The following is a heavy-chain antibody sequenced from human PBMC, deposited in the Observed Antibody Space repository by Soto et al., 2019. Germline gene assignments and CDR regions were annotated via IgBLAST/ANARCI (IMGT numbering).Heavy chain of an antibody. D-gene: IGHD6-13*01. V-gene: IGHV3-23*01. CDR2: ISGSGGRT. Sequence: GGSLRLSCAASEFTFSSYAMSWVRQAPGKGLEWVSAISGSGGRTYYADSAKGRFTISRDNSRNTLHLQMNSLRVEDTAVYYCAKTLLSTSWYGLHDYVSQGTLVTVSS. J-gene: IGHJ4*02. CDR1: EFTFSSYA. CDR3: AKTLLSTSWYGLHDY.